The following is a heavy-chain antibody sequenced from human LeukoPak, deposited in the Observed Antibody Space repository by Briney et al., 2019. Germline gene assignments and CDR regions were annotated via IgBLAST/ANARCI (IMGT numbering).Heavy chain of an antibody. V-gene: IGHV1-2*02. D-gene: IGHD3-3*01. CDR1: GYTFTSYD. J-gene: IGHJ4*02. Sequence: ASVKVSCKASGYTFTSYDINWVRQATGQGLEWMGWINPNSGGTNYAQKFQGRVTMTRDMSISTAYMELSRLRSDDTAVYYCARESDFWSGYYKEYYFDYWGQGTLVTVSS. CDR2: INPNSGGT. CDR3: ARESDFWSGYYKEYYFDY.